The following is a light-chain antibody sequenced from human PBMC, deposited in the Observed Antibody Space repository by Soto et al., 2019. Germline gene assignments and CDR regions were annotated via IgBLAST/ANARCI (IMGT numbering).Light chain of an antibody. J-gene: IGLJ3*02. V-gene: IGLV1-36*01. CDR3: EAWDDSLNGHV. CDR2: HDD. CDR1: TSNIGNNY. Sequence: QSVLTQPPSVSGSPRQRVTISCSGSTSNIGNNYVNWDQQLPGKAPKLLIYHDDLLPSGVSDRFSGSKSGTSASLAISGLQSDDEADYYCEAWDDSLNGHVFGGGTKLTVL.